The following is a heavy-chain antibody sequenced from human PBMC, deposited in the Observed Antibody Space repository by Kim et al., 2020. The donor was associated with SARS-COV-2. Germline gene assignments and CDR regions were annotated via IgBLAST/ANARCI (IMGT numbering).Heavy chain of an antibody. J-gene: IGHJ4*02. Sequence: TYYADSVKGRFTISRDNSKNTLYLQMNSLRAEDTAVYYCAREYSSGWYGHWGQGTLVTVSS. CDR3: AREYSSGWYGH. V-gene: IGHV3-66*01. CDR2: T. D-gene: IGHD6-19*01.